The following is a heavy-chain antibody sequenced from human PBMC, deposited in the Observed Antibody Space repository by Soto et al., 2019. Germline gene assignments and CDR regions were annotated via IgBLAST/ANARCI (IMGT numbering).Heavy chain of an antibody. V-gene: IGHV4-30-4*01. J-gene: IGHJ5*02. CDR2: IYYSGST. CDR3: ARAMVVTQNWFDP. Sequence: QVQLQESGPGLVKPSQTLSLTCTVSGGSISSGDYYWSWIRQPPGKGLEWIGYIYYSGSTYYNPSLKGRVTISVDTSKTQFSLKLSSVTAADTAVYYCARAMVVTQNWFDPWGQGTLVTVSS. CDR1: GGSISSGDYY. D-gene: IGHD2-21*02.